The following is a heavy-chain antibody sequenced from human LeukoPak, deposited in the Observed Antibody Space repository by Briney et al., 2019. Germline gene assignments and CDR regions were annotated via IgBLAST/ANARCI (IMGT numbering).Heavy chain of an antibody. CDR2: IIPILGIA. CDR1: GGTFSSYA. Sequence: GASVKVSCKASGGTFSSYAIRWVRQAPGQGLEWMGRIIPILGIANYAQKFQGRVTITADKSTSTAYMELSSLRSEDTAVYYCASARIMITFGGVTNDAFDIWGQGTMVTVSS. V-gene: IGHV1-69*04. CDR3: ASARIMITFGGVTNDAFDI. J-gene: IGHJ3*02. D-gene: IGHD3-16*01.